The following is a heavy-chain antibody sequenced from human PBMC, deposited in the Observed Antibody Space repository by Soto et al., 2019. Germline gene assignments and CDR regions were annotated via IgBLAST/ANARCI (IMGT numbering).Heavy chain of an antibody. CDR2: IGGSGSSA. D-gene: IGHD3-10*01. CDR3: AKDAVAYNGEWDWFDL. CDR1: GFTFKNFA. Sequence: EGQLLESGGGLVQPGGSLRLSCVASGFTFKNFAMTWVRQAPGKGMELVSAIGGSGSSANYADSVKGRFTVSRDDSKSTLYLQMSGLRVDDTALYYCAKDAVAYNGEWDWFDLWGQGTLVTVSS. V-gene: IGHV3-23*01. J-gene: IGHJ5*02.